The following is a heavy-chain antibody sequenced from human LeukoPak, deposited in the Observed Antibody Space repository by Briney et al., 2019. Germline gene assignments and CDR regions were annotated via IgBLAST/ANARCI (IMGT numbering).Heavy chain of an antibody. CDR2: INPNRGGT. Sequence: ASVKVSCKASGYTFIGYYMHWVRPAPGQGLEWMGWINPNRGGTNYTQKYQGRVTMTRDTSISTAYMELNRLISDDTAVYYCARDQEAGDRFYNWFDPWGQGTLVTVSS. J-gene: IGHJ5*02. D-gene: IGHD3-10*01. V-gene: IGHV1-2*02. CDR3: ARDQEAGDRFYNWFDP. CDR1: GYTFIGYY.